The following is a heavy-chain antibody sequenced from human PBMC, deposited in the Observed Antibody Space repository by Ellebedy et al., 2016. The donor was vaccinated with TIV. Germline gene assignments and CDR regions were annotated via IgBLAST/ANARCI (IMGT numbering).Heavy chain of an antibody. CDR3: ARAISDWEAYYFDS. J-gene: IGHJ4*02. Sequence: GESLKISCAASGFIFSNYAMHWVRLAPGKGLEWVAVIWSDGNIEYYGDSVKGRFTISRDNSKNTLYLQMNSLRAEDTAVYYCARAISDWEAYYFDSWGRGTLVTVSS. CDR2: IWSDGNIE. D-gene: IGHD3-9*01. CDR1: GFIFSNYA. V-gene: IGHV3-33*01.